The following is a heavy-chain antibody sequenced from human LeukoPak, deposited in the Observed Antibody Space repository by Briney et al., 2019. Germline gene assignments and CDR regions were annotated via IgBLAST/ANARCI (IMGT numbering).Heavy chain of an antibody. CDR2: IRSKAYGGTT. CDR3: TRAAAGVVINPLVIY. J-gene: IGHJ4*02. Sequence: GGSLRLSCTASGFTFGDYAMSWFRQAPGRGLEWVGFIRSKAYGGTTEYAASVKGRFTISRDDSKSIAYLQMNSLKTEDTAVYYCTRAAAGVVINPLVIYWGQGTLVTVSS. CDR1: GFTFGDYA. D-gene: IGHD3-3*01. V-gene: IGHV3-49*03.